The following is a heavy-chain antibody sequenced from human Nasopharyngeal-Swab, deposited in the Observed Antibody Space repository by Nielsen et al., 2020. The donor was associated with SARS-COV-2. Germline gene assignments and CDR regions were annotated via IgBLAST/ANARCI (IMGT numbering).Heavy chain of an antibody. CDR3: ARGREYSSGSYFDY. J-gene: IGHJ4*02. V-gene: IGHV3-30*07. Sequence: DSVKGRFAISRDNSKNTLYLQMNSLRAEDTAVYYCARGREYSSGSYFDYWGQGTLATVSS. D-gene: IGHD6-19*01.